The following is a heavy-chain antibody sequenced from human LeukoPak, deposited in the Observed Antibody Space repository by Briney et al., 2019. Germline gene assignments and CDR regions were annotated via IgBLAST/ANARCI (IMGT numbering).Heavy chain of an antibody. V-gene: IGHV4-59*01. D-gene: IGHD7-27*01. CDR1: GGSIGSYY. J-gene: IGHJ4*02. CDR3: ARDWGRYFDY. CDR2: IYYSGTT. Sequence: SETLSLTCTVSGGSIGSYYWSWIRQPQGKGLEWIGYIYYSGTTNYNPSLKSRVTMSVDTSKNQFSLKLSSVTAADKAVYYCARDWGRYFDYWGQATLVTVSA.